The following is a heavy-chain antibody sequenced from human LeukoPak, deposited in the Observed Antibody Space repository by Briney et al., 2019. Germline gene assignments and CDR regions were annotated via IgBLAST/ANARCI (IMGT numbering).Heavy chain of an antibody. CDR3: ARAGMF. D-gene: IGHD3-10*02. CDR1: GVTFSSYA. J-gene: IGHJ3*01. CDR2: IIPIFGSA. V-gene: IGHV1-69*01. Sequence: SVKVSCKASGVTFSSYAISWVRQAPGQGLEWMGGIIPIFGSANYAVKVQGRVTITADESTSTAYMELSSLRYEDTAVYYCARAGMFGGQGTMVTVSS.